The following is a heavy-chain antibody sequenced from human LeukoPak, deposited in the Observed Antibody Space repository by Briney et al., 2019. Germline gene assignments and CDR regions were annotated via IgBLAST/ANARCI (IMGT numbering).Heavy chain of an antibody. D-gene: IGHD6-13*01. J-gene: IGHJ4*02. CDR3: ARVLGTMAAAGHVYFDY. V-gene: IGHV4-4*02. CDR2: IYHSGST. CDR1: GGSISSSNW. Sequence: SGTLSLTCAVSGGSISSSNWWSWVRQPPGKGLEWIGEIYHSGSTNYSPSLKSRVTISVDKSKNQFSLKLSSVTAADTAVYYCARVLGTMAAAGHVYFDYWGQGTLVTVSS.